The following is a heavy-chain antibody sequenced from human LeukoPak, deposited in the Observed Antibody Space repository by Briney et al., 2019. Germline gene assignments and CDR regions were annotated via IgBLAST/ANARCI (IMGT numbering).Heavy chain of an antibody. CDR1: GYTFSGTGWY. J-gene: IGHJ4*02. CDR3: ARDGPAQMVDFDY. Sequence: ASVKVSCKATGYTFSGTGWYLYWLRQAPGQGLECMGWIYPNNGATAYAQKFQGRVAMTRDTSITTAYMELSRLRPDDTAVYYCARDGPAQMVDFDYWGQGTLVTVSS. V-gene: IGHV1-2*02. CDR2: IYPNNGAT. D-gene: IGHD3-10*01.